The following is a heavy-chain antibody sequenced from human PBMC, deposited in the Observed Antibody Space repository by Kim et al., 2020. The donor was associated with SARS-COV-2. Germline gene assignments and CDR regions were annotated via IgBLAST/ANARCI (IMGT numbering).Heavy chain of an antibody. D-gene: IGHD4-17*01. V-gene: IGHV4-31*02. Sequence: PSRQSRVTITVDTSKNQFSLKLSSVTAADTAVYYCARGGLTTVTNDAFDIWGQGTMVTVSS. CDR3: ARGGLTTVTNDAFDI. J-gene: IGHJ3*02.